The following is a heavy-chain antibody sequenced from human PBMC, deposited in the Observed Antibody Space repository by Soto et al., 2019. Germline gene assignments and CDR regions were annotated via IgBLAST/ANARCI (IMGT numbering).Heavy chain of an antibody. D-gene: IGHD6-19*01. CDR2: INHSGST. Sequence: PSETLSLTCAVYGGSFSGYYWSWIRRPPGKGLEWIGEINHSGSTNYNPSLKSRVTISVDTSKNQFSLKLSSMTAADTAVYYCARVGVRRAVSLLYYYYGMDVWGQGTTVTVSS. J-gene: IGHJ6*02. CDR1: GGSFSGYY. V-gene: IGHV4-34*01. CDR3: ARVGVRRAVSLLYYYYGMDV.